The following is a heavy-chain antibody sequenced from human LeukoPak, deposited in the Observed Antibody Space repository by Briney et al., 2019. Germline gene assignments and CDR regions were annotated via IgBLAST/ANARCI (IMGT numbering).Heavy chain of an antibody. J-gene: IGHJ4*02. Sequence: SETLSHTCTVSGGSISSSSYYWGWIRQPPGKGLEWIGSIYYSGSTYYNPSLKSRVTISVDTSKNQFSLKLSSVTAADTAVYYCAREPAGLRDRLSWGQGTLVTVSS. CDR2: IYYSGST. V-gene: IGHV4-39*07. CDR1: GGSISSSSYY. D-gene: IGHD3-3*01. CDR3: AREPAGLRDRLS.